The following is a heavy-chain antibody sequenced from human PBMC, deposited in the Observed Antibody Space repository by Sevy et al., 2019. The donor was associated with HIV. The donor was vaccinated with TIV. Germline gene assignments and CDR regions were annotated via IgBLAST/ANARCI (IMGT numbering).Heavy chain of an antibody. CDR2: ISWNSNTI. Sequence: GGSLRLSCAASGFTFDDYAMHWVRQAPGKGLEWVSGISWNSNTIDYADSVKGRYTISRDNAKNSLYLQMNSLSAEDMALYYCAMGRYGDYRGDELDFWGQGTMVTASS. V-gene: IGHV3-9*03. CDR3: AMGRYGDYRGDELDF. CDR1: GFTFDDYA. J-gene: IGHJ3*01. D-gene: IGHD4-17*01.